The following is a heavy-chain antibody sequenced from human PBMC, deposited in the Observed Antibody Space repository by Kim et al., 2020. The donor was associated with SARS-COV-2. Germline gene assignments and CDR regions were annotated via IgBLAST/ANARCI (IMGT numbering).Heavy chain of an antibody. CDR1: GASIRSNSVY. CDR2: ISYTGST. V-gene: IGHV4-39*01. J-gene: IGHJ6*02. CDR3: GRRQFYFGMDV. Sequence: SETLSLTCTVSGASIRSNSVYWGWIRQPPGKGLEWIGSISYTGSTSYSSSLKSRVTISLDPSANQVSLKLTFVTDTDTAKYYCGRRQFYFGMDVWVQGT.